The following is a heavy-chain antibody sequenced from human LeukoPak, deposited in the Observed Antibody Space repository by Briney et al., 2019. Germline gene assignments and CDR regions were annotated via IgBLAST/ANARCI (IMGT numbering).Heavy chain of an antibody. D-gene: IGHD3-16*02. CDR1: GFTFSDYY. J-gene: IGHJ4*02. V-gene: IGHV3-11*01. CDR2: ISSSGSTI. CDR3: ARLRLGELSLYFDY. Sequence: GGSLRLSCTASGFTFSDYYMSWIRQAPGKGLEWVSYISSSGSTIYYADSVKGRFTISRDNAKNSLYLQMNSLRAEDTAVYYCARLRLGELSLYFDYWGQGTLVTVSS.